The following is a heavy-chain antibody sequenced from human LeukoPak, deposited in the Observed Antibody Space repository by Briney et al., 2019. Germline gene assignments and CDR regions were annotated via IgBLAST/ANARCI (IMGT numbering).Heavy chain of an antibody. V-gene: IGHV3-30*04. J-gene: IGHJ4*02. Sequence: GGSLRLSCAASGFTFSSYAMHWVRQAPGKGLEWVAVISYDGSNKYYADSVKGRFTISRDNSENTLYLQMNSLRAEDTAVYYCARGSAPPFDYWGQGTLVTVSS. CDR2: ISYDGSNK. CDR3: ARGSAPPFDY. CDR1: GFTFSSYA.